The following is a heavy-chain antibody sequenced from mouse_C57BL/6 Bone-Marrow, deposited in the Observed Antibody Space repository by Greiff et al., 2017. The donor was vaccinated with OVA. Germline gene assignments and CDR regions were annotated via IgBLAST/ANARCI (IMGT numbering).Heavy chain of an antibody. V-gene: IGHV5-4*01. J-gene: IGHJ2*01. D-gene: IGHD1-1*02. Sequence: EVQRVESGGGLVKPGGSLKLSCAASGFTFSSYAMSWVRQTPDKRLEWVATISDGGSYTYYPDNVKGRFTISRANAKNNLYLQMSHLKSEDTDMYYCQNGGVGWDDYWGQGTTLTVSS. CDR3: QNGGVGWDDY. CDR2: ISDGGSYT. CDR1: GFTFSSYA.